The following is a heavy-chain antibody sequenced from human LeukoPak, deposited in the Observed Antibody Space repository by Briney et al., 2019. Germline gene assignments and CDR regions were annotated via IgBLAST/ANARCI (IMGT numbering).Heavy chain of an antibody. CDR1: GGSISSYY. CDR2: IYYSGST. CDR3: ARGPPVAPYCSTTSCYALDY. V-gene: IGHV4-59*01. J-gene: IGHJ4*02. Sequence: SETLSLTCTVSGGSISSYYWRWMRPPPGKGLEGIGYIYYSGSTNYNPSLKSRVTISVDTFKKQFSLKLSSVTAADTAVYYCARGPPVAPYCSTTSCYALDYWGQGTLVTVSS. D-gene: IGHD2-2*01.